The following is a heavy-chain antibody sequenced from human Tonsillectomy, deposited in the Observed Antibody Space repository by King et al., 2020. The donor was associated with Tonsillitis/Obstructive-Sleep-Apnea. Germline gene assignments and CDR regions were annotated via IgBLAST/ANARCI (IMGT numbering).Heavy chain of an antibody. CDR3: AKDRRSSVSYYYGMDV. J-gene: IGHJ6*02. V-gene: IGHV3-23*04. D-gene: IGHD5/OR15-5a*01. CDR2: IIASGGST. CDR1: GFNFANYA. Sequence: EVQLVEPGGGLVQPGGSLRLSCAASGFNFANYAMTGVRQTPGKGLEWVAGIIASGGSTYYADSVRGRFTISRDNSKNTLFLQMHSLRAEDTALYYCAKDRRSSVSYYYGMDVWGQGTTVTVSS.